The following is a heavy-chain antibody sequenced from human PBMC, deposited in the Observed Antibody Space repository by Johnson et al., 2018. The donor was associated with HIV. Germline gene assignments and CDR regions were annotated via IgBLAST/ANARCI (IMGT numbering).Heavy chain of an antibody. CDR3: ARECSSTRWTYGFDI. J-gene: IGHJ3*02. CDR1: GLILSGYG. CDR2: IWPDGSNR. D-gene: IGHD6-13*01. Sequence: QVQLVESWGDVVQPGTSLRLSCEASGLILSGYGLHWVRQAPGKGLEWVAVIWPDGSNRYYADSVKGRFTISRDNSKNTLYLQMNSLRAEDTAVYYCARECSSTRWTYGFDIWGQGTMVTVSS. V-gene: IGHV3-33*01.